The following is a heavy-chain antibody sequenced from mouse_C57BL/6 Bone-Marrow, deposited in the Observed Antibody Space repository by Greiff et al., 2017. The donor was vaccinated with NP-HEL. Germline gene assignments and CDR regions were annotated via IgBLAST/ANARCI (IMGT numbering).Heavy chain of an antibody. CDR3: ARSSITTVVPDY. V-gene: IGHV1-9*01. D-gene: IGHD1-1*01. Sequence: QVQLKESGAELMKPGASVKLSCKATGYTFTGYWIEWVKQRPGHGLEWIGEILPGSGSTNYNEKFKGKATFTADPSSNTASMQLSSLTTEDSTIYYCARSSITTVVPDYWGQGTTLTVSS. CDR2: ILPGSGST. CDR1: GYTFTGYW. J-gene: IGHJ2*01.